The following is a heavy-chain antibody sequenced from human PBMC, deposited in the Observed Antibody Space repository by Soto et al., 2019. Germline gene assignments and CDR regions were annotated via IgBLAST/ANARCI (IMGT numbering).Heavy chain of an antibody. CDR2: IIPIFGVT. V-gene: IGHV1-69*08. J-gene: IGHJ4*02. Sequence: QVQLVQSGAEVQKPGSSVKVSCKASGGTFSSYTITWVRQAPGQGLEWLGRIIPIFGVTNYAQKFQDRVTITADRSTTTAYMELSRLRSEDTAVYYCVRDWEITTQTWGFGDSWGQGTLVTVSS. CDR3: VRDWEITTQTWGFGDS. D-gene: IGHD1-1*01. CDR1: GGTFSSYT.